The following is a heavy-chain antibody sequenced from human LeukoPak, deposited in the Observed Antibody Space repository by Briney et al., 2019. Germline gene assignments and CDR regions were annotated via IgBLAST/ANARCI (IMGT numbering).Heavy chain of an antibody. CDR2: IKQDGSEK. Sequence: PGGSLRLSCAASGFTFSSYWMSWVRQAPGKGLEWVANIKQDGSEKYYVDSVKGRFTISRDNAKNSLYLQMNSLRAEDTAVYYCARAEKVEYHDILTGYHYYYYYMDVWGKGTTVTVSS. J-gene: IGHJ6*03. V-gene: IGHV3-7*01. CDR3: ARAEKVEYHDILTGYHYYYYYMDV. CDR1: GFTFSSYW. D-gene: IGHD3-9*01.